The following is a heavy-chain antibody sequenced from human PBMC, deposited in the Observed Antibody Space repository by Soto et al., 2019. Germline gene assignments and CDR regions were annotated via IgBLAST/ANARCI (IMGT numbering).Heavy chain of an antibody. Sequence: QVQLVQSGAEVKKPGASVKVSCKASGYTFSTYGISWVRQAPGQGLEWMGWISAYNGDTETNYAQKCQGRVTMTTNTSTSAAHMELRNLRSDDTAVYYCAREAAVRAAAGPDYWGQGTLVTVSS. CDR1: GYTFSTYG. CDR2: ISAYNGDTET. V-gene: IGHV1-18*01. J-gene: IGHJ4*02. D-gene: IGHD6-13*01. CDR3: AREAAVRAAAGPDY.